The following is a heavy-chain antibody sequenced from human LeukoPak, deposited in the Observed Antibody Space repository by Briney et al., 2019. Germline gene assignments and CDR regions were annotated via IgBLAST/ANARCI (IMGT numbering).Heavy chain of an antibody. D-gene: IGHD6-19*01. Sequence: ASVKVSCKASGYTFTGYYMHWVRQAPGQGLEWMGWINPNSGGTNYAQKFQGRVTMTRDTSISTAYMELSRLRSDDTAVYYCAAERSSSGWYGDYWGRGTLVTVSS. CDR2: INPNSGGT. V-gene: IGHV1-2*02. CDR1: GYTFTGYY. CDR3: AAERSSSGWYGDY. J-gene: IGHJ4*02.